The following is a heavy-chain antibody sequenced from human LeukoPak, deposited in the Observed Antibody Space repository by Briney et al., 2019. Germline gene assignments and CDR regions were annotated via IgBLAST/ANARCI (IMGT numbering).Heavy chain of an antibody. Sequence: GGSLRLSCAASGFTFSSYSMNWVRQAPGKGLEWVSSISSSSSYIYYADSVKGRFTISRDNAKNSLYLQMNSLSPDDTAVYYCARGVEPLAANTLAYWGQGTLVTVSS. D-gene: IGHD1-14*01. CDR3: ARGVEPLAANTLAY. CDR2: ISSSSSYI. J-gene: IGHJ4*02. CDR1: GFTFSSYS. V-gene: IGHV3-21*04.